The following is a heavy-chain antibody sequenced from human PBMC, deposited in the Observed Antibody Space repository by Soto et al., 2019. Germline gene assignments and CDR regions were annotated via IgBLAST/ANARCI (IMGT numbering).Heavy chain of an antibody. D-gene: IGHD3-9*01. J-gene: IGHJ4*02. CDR3: ASYDILTGQAERAFDY. CDR1: GGSISSSNW. Sequence: QVQLQESGPGLVKPSGTLSLTCAVSGGSISSSNWWSWVRQPPGKGLEWIGEIYHSGSTNYNPSLNSRVTISVDKSKTQFCLKLSSVTAADTAVYYCASYDILTGQAERAFDYWGQGTLVTVSS. V-gene: IGHV4-4*02. CDR2: IYHSGST.